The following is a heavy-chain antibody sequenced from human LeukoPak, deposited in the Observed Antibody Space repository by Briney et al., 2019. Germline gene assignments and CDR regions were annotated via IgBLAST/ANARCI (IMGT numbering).Heavy chain of an antibody. V-gene: IGHV3-74*01. J-gene: IGHJ3*01. CDR1: GLTFSNVW. CDR2: INTAGST. CDR3: ASFRDTDN. Sequence: PGGSLRLSCEVSGLTFSNVWMHWVRQTPGQGLVWVCRINTAGSTVYADPVKGRFTISRDNAKNMVYLQMNSLRTEDTAVYYCASFRDTDNWGRGTMATVSS. D-gene: IGHD2-21*01.